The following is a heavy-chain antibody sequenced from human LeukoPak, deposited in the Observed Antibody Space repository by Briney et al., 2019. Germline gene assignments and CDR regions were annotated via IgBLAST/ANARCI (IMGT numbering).Heavy chain of an antibody. CDR1: GFTVSSNY. CDR3: ASTYYYDSSGYYPSWFDP. V-gene: IGHV3-53*01. CDR2: IYSGGTT. Sequence: GGSLRLSCAASGFTVSSNYMSWVRQAPGKGLEWVSVIYSGGTTYYADSVKGRFTISRNNAKNSLYLQMNSMRAEDTAVYYCASTYYYDSSGYYPSWFDPWGQGTLVTVSS. J-gene: IGHJ5*02. D-gene: IGHD3-22*01.